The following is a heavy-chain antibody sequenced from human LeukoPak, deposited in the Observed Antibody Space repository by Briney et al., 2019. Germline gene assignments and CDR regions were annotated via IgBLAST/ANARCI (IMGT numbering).Heavy chain of an antibody. CDR2: INPGGSSI. CDR3: ARSNQGDDY. CDR1: GFTFSSYW. D-gene: IGHD1-14*01. J-gene: IGHJ4*02. V-gene: IGHV3-74*01. Sequence: PGRSLRLSCAASGFTFSSYWMHWVRQVPGKGLVWVARINPGGSSITYADSVKGRFTIPRDNAKNTLYLQMDSLRAEDTGVYYCARSNQGDDYWGQGTLVTVSS.